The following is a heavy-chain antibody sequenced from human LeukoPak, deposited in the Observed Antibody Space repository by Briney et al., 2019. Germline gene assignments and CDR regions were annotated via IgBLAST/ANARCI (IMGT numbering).Heavy chain of an antibody. V-gene: IGHV4-59*01. J-gene: IGHJ4*02. CDR1: GGSISSYY. Sequence: SETLSLTCTVSGGSISSYYWSWIRQPPGKGLEWIGYIYYSGSTNYNPSLKSRVTISVDTSKNQFSLKLSSVTAADTAVYYCARGGYCSGGSCYRTPFDYWGQGTLVTVFS. CDR2: IYYSGST. CDR3: ARGGYCSGGSCYRTPFDY. D-gene: IGHD2-15*01.